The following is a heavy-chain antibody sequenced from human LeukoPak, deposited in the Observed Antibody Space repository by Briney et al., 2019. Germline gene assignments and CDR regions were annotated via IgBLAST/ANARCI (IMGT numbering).Heavy chain of an antibody. V-gene: IGHV3-9*01. D-gene: IGHD6-13*01. CDR2: ISWNSGSI. CDR1: GFTFSGSA. J-gene: IGHJ4*02. Sequence: GGSLRLSCAASGFTFSGSAMHWVRQAPGKGLEWVSGISWNSGSIGYADSVKGRFTISRDNAKNSLYLQMDSLRAEDTAVYYCARGPSGIAAAGAVDYWGQGTLVTVSS. CDR3: ARGPSGIAAAGAVDY.